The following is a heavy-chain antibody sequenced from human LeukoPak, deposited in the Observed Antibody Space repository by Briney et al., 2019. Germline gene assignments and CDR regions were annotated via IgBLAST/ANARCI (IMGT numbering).Heavy chain of an antibody. D-gene: IGHD3-10*01. J-gene: IGHJ6*03. CDR2: INHSGST. CDR3: ARGRVYYYYYMDV. V-gene: IGHV4-34*01. CDR1: GGSFSGFY. Sequence: SETLSLTCAVYGGSFSGFYWSWIRQPPGKGLEWIGEINHSGSTNYNPSLKSRVTISVDTSKNQFSLKLSSVTAADTAVYYCARGRVYYYYYMDVWGKGTTVTVSS.